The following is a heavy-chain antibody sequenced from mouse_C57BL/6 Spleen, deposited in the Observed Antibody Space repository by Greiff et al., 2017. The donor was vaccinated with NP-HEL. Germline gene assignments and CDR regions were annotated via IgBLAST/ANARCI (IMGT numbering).Heavy chain of an antibody. CDR3: ARSLLLFITTVVATEGVAMDY. Sequence: QVQLKQSGAELARPGASVKLSCKASGYTFTSYGISWVKQRTGQGLEWIGEIYPRSGNTYYNEKFKGKATLTADKSSSTAYMELRSLTSEDSAVYFCARSLLLFITTVVATEGVAMDYWGQGTSVTVSS. CDR1: GYTFTSYG. D-gene: IGHD1-1*01. J-gene: IGHJ4*01. V-gene: IGHV1-81*01. CDR2: IYPRSGNT.